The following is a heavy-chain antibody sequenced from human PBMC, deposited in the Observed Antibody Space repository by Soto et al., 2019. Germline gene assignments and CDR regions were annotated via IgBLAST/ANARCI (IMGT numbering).Heavy chain of an antibody. CDR3: VRCHVSGNGIDWFDS. CDR2: INAANGDT. V-gene: IGHV1-3*01. Sequence: SGQASSEASLYTITSYGIHWLRQSPAQRLEWMGWINAANGDTKYSPKFQGRVTITRDTSASTAYMVLSSLRSEDTAVYYCVRCHVSGNGIDWFDSWGQGSLVPVSS. D-gene: IGHD2-8*01. J-gene: IGHJ5*01. CDR1: LYTITSYG.